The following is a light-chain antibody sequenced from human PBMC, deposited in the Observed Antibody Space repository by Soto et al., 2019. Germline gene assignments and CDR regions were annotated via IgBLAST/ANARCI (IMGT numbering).Light chain of an antibody. CDR2: GAS. CDR1: QSVSSSY. Sequence: EVVLTQSPGPLPLSPGERATPSCRASQSVSSSYLAWYQQKPGQAPRLLIYGASSRATGIPDRFSGSGSGTDFTLTISRLEPEDFAVYYCQQYGTSPGTFGQGTKVDIK. V-gene: IGKV3-20*01. J-gene: IGKJ1*01. CDR3: QQYGTSPGT.